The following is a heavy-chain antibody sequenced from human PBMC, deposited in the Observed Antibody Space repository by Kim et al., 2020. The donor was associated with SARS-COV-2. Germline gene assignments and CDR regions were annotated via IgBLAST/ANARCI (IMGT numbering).Heavy chain of an antibody. CDR2: IRNKVSGGTT. CDR3: IRGWTYAIF. J-gene: IGHJ4*02. D-gene: IGHD3-3*01. Sequence: GGSLRLSCTASGFTFGDYAMTWVRQAPGKGLEWVGFIRNKVSGGTTQYAASVEGRFTISRDDPRSIAYLEMNSLESEDTAVYYCIRGWTYAIFWGQGTLVTVSS. V-gene: IGHV3-49*04. CDR1: GFTFGDYA.